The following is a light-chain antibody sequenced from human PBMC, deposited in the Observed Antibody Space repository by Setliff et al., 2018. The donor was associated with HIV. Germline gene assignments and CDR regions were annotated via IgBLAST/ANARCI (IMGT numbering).Light chain of an antibody. CDR2: YDS. CDR3: QVWDSSSDHPYV. J-gene: IGLJ1*01. CDR1: NIGSKS. V-gene: IGLV3-21*04. Sequence: SYALTQPPSVSVAPGKTARITCGGNNIGSKSVHWYQQKPGQAPVLVIYYDSDRPSGIPERFSGSNSGNTATLTIRRVEAGDEADYYCQVWDSSSDHPYVFGTGTKAPS.